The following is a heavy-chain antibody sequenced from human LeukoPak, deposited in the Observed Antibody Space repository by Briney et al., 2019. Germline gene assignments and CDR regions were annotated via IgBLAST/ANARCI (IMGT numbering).Heavy chain of an antibody. CDR1: GYTFTGYY. CDR3: ASTSKVVVTYYFDY. V-gene: IGHV1-2*02. Sequence: GASVKVSCKASGYTFTGYYMHWVRQAPGQGLEWMGWINPNSGGTNYAQKFQGRVTMIRDTSISTAYMELSRLRSDDTAVYYCASTSKVVVTYYFDYWGQGTLVTVSS. D-gene: IGHD3-22*01. J-gene: IGHJ4*02. CDR2: INPNSGGT.